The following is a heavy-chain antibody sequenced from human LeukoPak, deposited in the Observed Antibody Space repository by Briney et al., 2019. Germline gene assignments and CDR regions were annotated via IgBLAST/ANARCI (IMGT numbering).Heavy chain of an antibody. D-gene: IGHD5-12*01. CDR3: ARDPRSDIVATILDY. V-gene: IGHV3-11*04. J-gene: IGHJ4*02. Sequence: GGSLRLSCAASGFTFSDYYMSWIRQAPGKGLEWVSYISSSGSTIYYADSVKGRFTISRDSAKNSLYLQMNSLRAEDTAVYYCARDPRSDIVATILDYWGQGTLVTVSS. CDR1: GFTFSDYY. CDR2: ISSSGSTI.